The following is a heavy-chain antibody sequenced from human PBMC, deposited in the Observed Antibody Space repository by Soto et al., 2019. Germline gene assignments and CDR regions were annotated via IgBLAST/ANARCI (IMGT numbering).Heavy chain of an antibody. CDR2: IDPKNGDT. Sequence: QVQLVQSGAEVKKPGASVKVSCKASGYTFTGYSIHWVRQAPGQGLEWMGWIDPKNGDTNTAQKFQGRVTMTMDTSITTAYMELTSLRSDDTAIYYCAREWDPTRVPRADYWGQGSLVTVSS. CDR1: GYTFTGYS. D-gene: IGHD3-10*01. V-gene: IGHV1-2*02. J-gene: IGHJ4*02. CDR3: AREWDPTRVPRADY.